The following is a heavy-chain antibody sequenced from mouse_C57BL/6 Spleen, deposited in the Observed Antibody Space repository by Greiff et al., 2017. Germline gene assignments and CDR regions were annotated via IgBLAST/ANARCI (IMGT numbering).Heavy chain of an antibody. V-gene: IGHV1-63*01. D-gene: IGHD2-2*01. CDR2: IYPGGGYT. CDR3: ARDYYGSFDD. Sequence: QVQLQQSGAELVRPGTSVKMSCKASGYTFTNYWIGWAKQRPGHGLEWIGDIYPGGGYTNYNEKFKGKATLTADKSSSTAYMQFSSLTSEDSAIYYCARDYYGSFDDWGQGTTLTVSS. CDR1: GYTFTNYW. J-gene: IGHJ2*01.